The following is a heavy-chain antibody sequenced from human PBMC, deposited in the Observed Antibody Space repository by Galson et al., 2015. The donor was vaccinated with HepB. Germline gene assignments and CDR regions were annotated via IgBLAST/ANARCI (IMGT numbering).Heavy chain of an antibody. CDR2: FDPEDGET. Sequence: SVKVSCKVSGYTLTELSMHWVRQAPGKGLEWMGGFDPEDGETIYAQKFQGRVTMTEDTSTDTAYMELSSLRSEDTAVYYCATDDASGYDLGAFDIWGQGTMVTVSS. D-gene: IGHD5-12*01. CDR3: ATDDASGYDLGAFDI. V-gene: IGHV1-24*01. CDR1: GYTLTELS. J-gene: IGHJ3*02.